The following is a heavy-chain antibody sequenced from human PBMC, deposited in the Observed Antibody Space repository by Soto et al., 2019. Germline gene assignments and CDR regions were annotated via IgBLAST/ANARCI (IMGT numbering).Heavy chain of an antibody. CDR1: GFTVISNY. Sequence: EVQLVESGGGLVQPGGSLRLSCAVSGFTVISNYMNWVRQDPGKGLEWVSLIYSGRSTKYADSVKGRFTISSDNSKNTLYLQMNSLRAEDTAVYYCARDGDYFDYWGQGTLVTVSS. CDR3: ARDGDYFDY. CDR2: IYSGRST. V-gene: IGHV3-66*01. J-gene: IGHJ4*02.